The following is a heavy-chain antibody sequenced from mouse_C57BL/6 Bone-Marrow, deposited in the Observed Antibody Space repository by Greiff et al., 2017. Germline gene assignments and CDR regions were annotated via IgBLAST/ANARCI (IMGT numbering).Heavy chain of an antibody. D-gene: IGHD1-1*01. Sequence: QVQLQQPGAELVKPGASVKLSCKASGYTFTSYWMHWVKQRPGQGLEWIGMIHPNSGSTNYNEKFKSKATLTVDKSSSTAYMQLSSLTSEDSAVYYCALVITAVVAPHYYAMDYWGQGTSVTVSS. CDR3: ALVITAVVAPHYYAMDY. CDR2: IHPNSGST. J-gene: IGHJ4*01. CDR1: GYTFTSYW. V-gene: IGHV1-64*01.